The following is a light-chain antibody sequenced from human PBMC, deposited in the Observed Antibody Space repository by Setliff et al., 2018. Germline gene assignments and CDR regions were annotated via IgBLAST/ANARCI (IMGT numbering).Light chain of an antibody. Sequence: IVMTQSPLPLPVTPGEPASISCRSSQSLLHSNGYNYLDWYLQKPGQSPQLLIYWGSNRASGVPDRFSGSGSGTDFTLKISRVEAEDAGVYYCMQALETPLTFGGGTRWIS. J-gene: IGKJ4*01. V-gene: IGKV2-28*01. CDR1: QSLLHSNGYNY. CDR3: MQALETPLT. CDR2: WGS.